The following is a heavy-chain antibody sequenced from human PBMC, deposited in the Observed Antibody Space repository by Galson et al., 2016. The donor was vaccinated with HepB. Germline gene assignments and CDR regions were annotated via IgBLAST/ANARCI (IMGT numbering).Heavy chain of an antibody. CDR2: IDPNDSSA. CDR3: ARLDKYYYDTGGYYLDY. Sequence: QSGAEVKKPGESLRVSCKASGYSFASYWITWVRQMPGEGLEWMGRIDPNDSSANYSPSFQGHVTFSADKSFSTAYLQWSSLKASDTAMYFCARLDKYYYDTGGYYLDYWGQGTLVTVSS. D-gene: IGHD3-22*01. V-gene: IGHV5-10-1*01. CDR1: GYSFASYW. J-gene: IGHJ4*02.